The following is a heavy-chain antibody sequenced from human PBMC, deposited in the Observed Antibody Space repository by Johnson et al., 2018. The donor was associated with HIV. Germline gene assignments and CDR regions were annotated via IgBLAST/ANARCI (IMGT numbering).Heavy chain of an antibody. J-gene: IGHJ3*02. Sequence: DYAMHWVRQVPGKGLEWVSGISWNSGSIGYVDSVKGRFTVSRDNAKKFLYLHMNSLRAEDTALYYCAKDRRHGWEVRRAFDIWGQGTMVTVSS. CDR3: AKDRRHGWEVRRAFDI. V-gene: IGHV3-9*01. D-gene: IGHD1-26*01. CDR2: ISWNSGSI. CDR1: DYA.